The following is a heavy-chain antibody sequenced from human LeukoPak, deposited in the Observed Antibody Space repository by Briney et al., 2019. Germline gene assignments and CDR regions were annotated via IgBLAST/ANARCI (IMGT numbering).Heavy chain of an antibody. J-gene: IGHJ4*02. CDR2: IYYSGST. Sequence: PSETLSLTCTVSGGSISSSSYYWGWIRQPPGKGLEWIGSIYYSGSTYYNPSLKSRVTISVDTSKNQFSLKLSSVTAADTAVYYCARVAAVDSYYFDYWGQGTLVTVSS. D-gene: IGHD6-19*01. CDR3: ARVAAVDSYYFDY. CDR1: GGSISSSSYY. V-gene: IGHV4-39*07.